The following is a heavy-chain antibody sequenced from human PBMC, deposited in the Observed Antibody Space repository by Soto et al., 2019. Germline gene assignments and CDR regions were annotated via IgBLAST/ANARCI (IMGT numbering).Heavy chain of an antibody. CDR2: INAGNGNT. CDR3: ARGTVVTDFDY. V-gene: IGHV1-3*05. J-gene: IGHJ4*02. CDR1: GYTFTSYA. Sequence: QVQLVQSGAEEKKPGASVKVSCKASGYTFTSYAMHWVRQAPGQRLEWMGWINAGNGNTNYSQKFQGRVTITRDTSASTAYMELSSLRSEDTAVYYCARGTVVTDFDYWGQGTLVTVSS. D-gene: IGHD2-15*01.